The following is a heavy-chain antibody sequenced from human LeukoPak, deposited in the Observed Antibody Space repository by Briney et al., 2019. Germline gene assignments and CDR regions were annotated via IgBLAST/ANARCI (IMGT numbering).Heavy chain of an antibody. CDR2: ISAYNGNT. CDR3: ARATGEQEVVDP. V-gene: IGHV1-18*01. J-gene: IGHJ5*02. D-gene: IGHD3-16*01. CDR1: GYTFTSYG. Sequence: GASVQVSRKASGYTFTSYGISWLRQAPAQGLEWMGWISAYNGNTNYAQKLQGRVTMTTDTSTSTAHMELRSLRSDDTAVYYCARATGEQEVVDPWGQGTLVTVSS.